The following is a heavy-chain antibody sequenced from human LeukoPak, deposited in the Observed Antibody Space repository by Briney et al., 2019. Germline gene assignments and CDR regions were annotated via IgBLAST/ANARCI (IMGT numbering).Heavy chain of an antibody. D-gene: IGHD3-10*01. CDR1: GYTFTSYD. CDR3: ASTRLWFGELFPSFFDY. J-gene: IGHJ4*02. V-gene: IGHV1-8*01. Sequence: ASVKVSCKASGYTFTSYDINWVRQATGQGLEWMGWMNPNSGNTGYAQKFQGRVTMTRNTSRSIAYMELSSLRSEDTAVYYCASTRLWFGELFPSFFDYWGQGTLVTVSS. CDR2: MNPNSGNT.